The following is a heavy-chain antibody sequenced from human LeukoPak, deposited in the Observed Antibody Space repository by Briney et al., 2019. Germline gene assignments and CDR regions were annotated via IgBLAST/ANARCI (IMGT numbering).Heavy chain of an antibody. V-gene: IGHV3-30*03. Sequence: GRSLTLFCTASGFTFSNNAMHWVRQAPGKGLEWVAFVSYDGSDKFYADSVRGRFTISRDNSKNTLFVQMNSLRAEDTAVYYCAREHGSSGSSSFDCWGLGTLVTVSS. CDR2: VSYDGSDK. J-gene: IGHJ4*02. CDR3: AREHGSSGSSSFDC. CDR1: GFTFSNNA. D-gene: IGHD1-26*01.